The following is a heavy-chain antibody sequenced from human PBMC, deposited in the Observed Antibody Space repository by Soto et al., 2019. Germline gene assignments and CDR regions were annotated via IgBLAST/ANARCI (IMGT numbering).Heavy chain of an antibody. V-gene: IGHV3-23*01. CDR1: GFTSSSYA. J-gene: IGHJ4*02. Sequence: PGXSLILSCAASGFTSSSYAMNCVRQAPWKGLEWVSVISGSGDSTYYADSVKGRFTISRDNSKNTLYLQMNSLRAEDTAVYYCARRGPGTYFDYWGQGTLVTVSS. CDR3: ARRGPGTYFDY. CDR2: ISGSGDST. D-gene: IGHD6-13*01.